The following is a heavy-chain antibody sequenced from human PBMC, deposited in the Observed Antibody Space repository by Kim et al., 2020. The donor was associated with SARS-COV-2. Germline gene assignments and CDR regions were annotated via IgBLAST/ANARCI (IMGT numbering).Heavy chain of an antibody. CDR1: GGSIRSALW. D-gene: IGHD1-1*01. Sequence: LRETLSLTCAVSGGSIRSALWWSWVRQPPGEGLEWIGEIAYTGRTNYNPSLESRLTLSVDTSKNQFSLTLNSVTAADSAVYYCARGGITQTTGHDSWGQGTLVIVSS. CDR2: IAYTGRT. V-gene: IGHV4-4*02. J-gene: IGHJ4*02. CDR3: ARGGITQTTGHDS.